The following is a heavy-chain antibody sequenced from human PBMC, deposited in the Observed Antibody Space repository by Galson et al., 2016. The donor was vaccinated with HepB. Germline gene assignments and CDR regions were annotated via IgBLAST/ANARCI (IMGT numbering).Heavy chain of an antibody. V-gene: IGHV3-7*01. Sequence: SLRLSCAASGFTLSTYWMTWVRQAPGKGLEWVANIKEDGSVENYEDSVRGRFTISRDNAKSSLYLQLDSLSADDTAVYYCAGHGNLRVGAALTYPLDVWGQGTVVTVSS. CDR3: AGHGNLRVGAALTYPLDV. CDR2: IKEDGSVE. D-gene: IGHD2-15*01. CDR1: GFTLSTYW. J-gene: IGHJ3*01.